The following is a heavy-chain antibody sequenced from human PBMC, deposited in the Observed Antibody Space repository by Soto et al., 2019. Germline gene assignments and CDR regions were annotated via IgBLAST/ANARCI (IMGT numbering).Heavy chain of an antibody. D-gene: IGHD3-10*01. Sequence: PGGSLRLSCAPSGFTFSTYGTHWVRQAPGKGLEWVAVIWYDGSNQYYADSVKGRFTISRDNSKNVLYLQMNSLRAEDTAVYYCARDLGAFNYGSAYFDYWGQGTPVTVSS. CDR1: GFTFSTYG. CDR2: IWYDGSNQ. V-gene: IGHV3-33*01. CDR3: ARDLGAFNYGSAYFDY. J-gene: IGHJ4*02.